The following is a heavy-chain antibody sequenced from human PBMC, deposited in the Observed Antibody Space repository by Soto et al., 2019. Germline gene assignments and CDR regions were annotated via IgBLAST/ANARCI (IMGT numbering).Heavy chain of an antibody. CDR2: IYYSGST. CDR1: GGSISSSSYY. V-gene: IGHV4-39*01. D-gene: IGHD3-10*01. J-gene: IGHJ4*02. CDR3: ARASITMVRGVSGYFDY. Sequence: QLQLQESGPGLVKPSETLSLTCTVSGGSISSSSYYWGWIRQPPGKGLEWIGSIYYSGSTYYNPSLKSRVTISVDTSKNQFSLKLSSVTAADTAVYYCARASITMVRGVSGYFDYWGQGTLVTVSS.